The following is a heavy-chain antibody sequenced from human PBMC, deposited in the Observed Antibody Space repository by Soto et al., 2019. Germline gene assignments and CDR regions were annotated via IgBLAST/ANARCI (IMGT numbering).Heavy chain of an antibody. V-gene: IGHV1-2*04. CDR1: GYTFTGYY. D-gene: IGHD3-3*02. J-gene: IGHJ4*02. CDR3: ARAGLAPFDY. CDR2: INPNSGGT. Sequence: ASVKVSCKASGYTFTGYYMHWVRQAPGQGLEWMGWINPNSGGTNYAQKFQGWVTMTRDTSTSTVYMELSSLRSEDTAVYYCARAGLAPFDYWGQGTLVTVSS.